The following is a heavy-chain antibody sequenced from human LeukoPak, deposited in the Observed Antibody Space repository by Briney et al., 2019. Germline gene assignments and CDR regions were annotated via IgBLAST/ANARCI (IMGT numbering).Heavy chain of an antibody. CDR1: GGTFSNYT. V-gene: IGHV1-69*02. D-gene: IGHD6-19*01. CDR2: IIPILSVA. CDR3: AAMERWGHSSGWPPGDY. J-gene: IGHJ4*02. Sequence: ASVKVSCKASGGTFSNYTFSWVRQAPGQGLEWVGRIIPILSVANYARKFQGRVTITADQSTSTAYMELTSLRSEDTAVYYCAAMERWGHSSGWPPGDYWGQGTLVTVSS.